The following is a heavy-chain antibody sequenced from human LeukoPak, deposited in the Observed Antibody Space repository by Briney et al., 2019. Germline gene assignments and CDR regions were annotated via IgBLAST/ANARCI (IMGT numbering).Heavy chain of an antibody. CDR2: IYYSGST. D-gene: IGHD3-22*01. J-gene: IGHJ1*01. CDR3: ASRYYYDTRGYFLH. Sequence: PSETLSLTCTVSGNSIRSSSYYWGWIRQSPGKGLEGIGSIYYSGSTYYSASFKSRVTISVDTSQNQFSLKLRSVTAEDRAVYYCASRYYYDTRGYFLHWGQGTLVTVCS. CDR1: GNSIRSSSYY. V-gene: IGHV4-39*01.